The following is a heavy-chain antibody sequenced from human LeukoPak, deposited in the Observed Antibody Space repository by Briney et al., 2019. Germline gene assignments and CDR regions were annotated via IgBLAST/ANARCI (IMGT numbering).Heavy chain of an antibody. CDR1: GFTISSYW. D-gene: IGHD6-19*01. V-gene: IGHV3-74*01. J-gene: IGHJ5*02. Sequence: GGSLRLSCAASGFTISSYWMHWVRQAPGKGLVWVSRIKSDGSDTSYADSVKGRFIISRDNAKNTLYLQMNSLRAEDTAIYYCAREIAVAGAQFDPWGQGTLVTVSS. CDR3: AREIAVAGAQFDP. CDR2: IKSDGSDT.